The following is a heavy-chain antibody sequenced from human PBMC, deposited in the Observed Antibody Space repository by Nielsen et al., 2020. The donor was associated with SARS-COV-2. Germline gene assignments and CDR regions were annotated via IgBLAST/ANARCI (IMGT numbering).Heavy chain of an antibody. CDR1: GGSFSGYY. Sequence: SETLSLTCVVYGGSFSGYYWSWNRQPQGKGLEWIGEINHSGSTNYNPSLKSRVTISVDTSKNQFSLKLSSVTAADTAVYYCARGRPFRTSIAARPRGFDYWGQGTLVTVSS. CDR3: ARGRPFRTSIAARPRGFDY. V-gene: IGHV4-34*01. CDR2: INHSGST. D-gene: IGHD6-6*01. J-gene: IGHJ4*02.